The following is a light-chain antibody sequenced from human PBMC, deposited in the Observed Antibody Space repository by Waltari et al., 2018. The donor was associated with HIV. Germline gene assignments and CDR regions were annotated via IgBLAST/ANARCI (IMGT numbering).Light chain of an antibody. Sequence: QSVLTQPPSVSGAPGQRVTISCTGSSSNFGAGYPVHLYQHLPGTVPKLLIYGNNHPPSGVPDRFSGPKSGPSASLAITGLQAEDEADYYCQSFDSSLNVVFGGGTKLTVL. CDR3: QSFDSSLNVV. J-gene: IGLJ3*02. CDR1: SSNFGAGYP. V-gene: IGLV1-40*01. CDR2: GNN.